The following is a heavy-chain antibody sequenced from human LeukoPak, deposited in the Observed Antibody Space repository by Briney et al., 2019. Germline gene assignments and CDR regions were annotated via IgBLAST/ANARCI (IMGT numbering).Heavy chain of an antibody. V-gene: IGHV3-23*01. CDR2: ISGRGGVT. CDR1: GFAFSTYA. J-gene: IGHJ4*02. Sequence: GGSLRLSCAASGFAFSTYAMSWVRQAPGKGLEWVSTISGRGGVTYYAASVKGRFAISRDNSKNTLYLQMNSLRAEDTAEYFCAKSNDDYYVDYWGQGILVTVSS. CDR3: AKSNDDYYVDY. D-gene: IGHD1-1*01.